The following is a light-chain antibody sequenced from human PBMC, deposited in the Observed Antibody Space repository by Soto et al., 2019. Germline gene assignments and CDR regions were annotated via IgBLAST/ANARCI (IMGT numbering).Light chain of an antibody. J-gene: IGLJ2*01. Sequence: QSALTQPASVSGSPGQSITISCTGTSSDVGAYNYVSWYQQHPGKAPKLIIYEVSNRPSGVSNRFSGSKSGNTASLTISGLHAEDEADYYCSSYTSIVTLVFGGGTKLTVL. V-gene: IGLV2-14*01. CDR3: SSYTSIVTLV. CDR1: SSDVGAYNY. CDR2: EVS.